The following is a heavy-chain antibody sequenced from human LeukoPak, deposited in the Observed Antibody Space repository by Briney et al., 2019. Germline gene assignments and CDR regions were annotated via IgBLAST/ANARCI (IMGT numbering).Heavy chain of an antibody. Sequence: GASVKVSCKASGYSFTTYGISWVRQAPGQGLEWMGWISTYNGDTNYAQKVQGRVTMTTDTSTSTAYMELRSLRSDDTAVYYCARVPLRAPAPMDVWGKGTTVTISS. CDR1: GYSFTTYG. CDR2: ISTYNGDT. V-gene: IGHV1-18*01. CDR3: ARVPLRAPAPMDV. J-gene: IGHJ6*04.